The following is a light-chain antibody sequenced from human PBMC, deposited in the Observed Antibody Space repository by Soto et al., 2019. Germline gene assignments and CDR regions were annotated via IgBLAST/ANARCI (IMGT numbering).Light chain of an antibody. J-gene: IGLJ2*01. Sequence: QAVVTQETSLTVSPGGTVTLNCGSSTGAVTSGHYPYWFQQKPGQAPRTLIYDTSNKHSWTPARFSGSLLGGKATLTLSGAQPEDEADYYCLLSYRGAGEVFGGGTKLTVL. V-gene: IGLV7-46*01. CDR2: DTS. CDR1: TGAVTSGHY. CDR3: LLSYRGAGEV.